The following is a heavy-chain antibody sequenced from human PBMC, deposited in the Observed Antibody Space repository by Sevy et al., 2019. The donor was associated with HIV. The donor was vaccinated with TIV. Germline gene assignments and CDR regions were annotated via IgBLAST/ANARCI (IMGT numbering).Heavy chain of an antibody. D-gene: IGHD1-26*01. Sequence: GGSLRLSCTASGFTFGDYTMSWVRQAPGKGLEWVSFIRSKAYGGTTQYAASVKGRFTISRDDSKSNAYLQMNSLRTEDTAVYYCTRVEGATDWGMDVWGQGTTVTVSS. CDR2: IRSKAYGGTT. CDR1: GFTFGDYT. V-gene: IGHV3-49*04. J-gene: IGHJ6*02. CDR3: TRVEGATDWGMDV.